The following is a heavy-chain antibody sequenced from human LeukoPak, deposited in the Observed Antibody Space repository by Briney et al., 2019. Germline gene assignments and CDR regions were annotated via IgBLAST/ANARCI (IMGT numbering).Heavy chain of an antibody. V-gene: IGHV3-30*03. J-gene: IGHJ5*02. CDR1: GYTFSSYG. D-gene: IGHD2-2*03. CDR3: ARDRAGYCSSRNCP. CDR2: ISYDGSNK. Sequence: PGRSLRLSCAASGYTFSSYGMHWVRQAPGKGLGWVAGISYDGSNKYYADSVKGRFTISRDNSKNTLYLQMKSLRAEDTAVYYCARDRAGYCSSRNCPWGQGKLVTASS.